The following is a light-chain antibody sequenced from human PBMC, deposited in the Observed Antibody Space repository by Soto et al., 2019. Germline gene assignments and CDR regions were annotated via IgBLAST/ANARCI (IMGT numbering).Light chain of an antibody. J-gene: IGKJ5*01. Sequence: DIQMTPSPSSLSASVGDRVTITFRASQGISNYLAWYQQKSGKVPKLLIYAASTLQSGVPSRFSGSGSGTDFTLTISSLQPEDFATYYCQQSYSTLITFGQGTRLEIK. CDR3: QQSYSTLIT. CDR2: AAS. CDR1: QGISNY. V-gene: IGKV1-27*01.